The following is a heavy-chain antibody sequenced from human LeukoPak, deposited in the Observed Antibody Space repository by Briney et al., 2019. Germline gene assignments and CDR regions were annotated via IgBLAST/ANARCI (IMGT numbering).Heavy chain of an antibody. V-gene: IGHV4-38-2*02. CDR1: GYSISSGYY. D-gene: IGHD6-19*01. J-gene: IGHJ5*02. Sequence: SEALSLTCTVSGYSISSGYYWGWIRQPPGKGLQWIGTIYHSGSTFYNPSLKSRVTIDTSKNQFSLRLTSVIAADTAVYYCARGQARLAWFDPWGQGTLVTVSS. CDR3: ARGQARLAWFDP. CDR2: IYHSGST.